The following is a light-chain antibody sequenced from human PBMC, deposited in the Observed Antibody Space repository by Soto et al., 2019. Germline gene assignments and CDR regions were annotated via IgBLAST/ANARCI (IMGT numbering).Light chain of an antibody. J-gene: IGLJ2*01. CDR3: LLYYGGAQLV. Sequence: QTVVTQEPSLTVSPGGTVTLSCASSTGPVTSDLYPSWLQQKPGQAPRTLIYTTSNKHSWTPVRFSGSLLGDKAALTLSGVRPEDEADYYCLLYYGGAQLVFGGGTKLTVL. V-gene: IGLV7-43*01. CDR1: TGPVTSDLY. CDR2: TTS.